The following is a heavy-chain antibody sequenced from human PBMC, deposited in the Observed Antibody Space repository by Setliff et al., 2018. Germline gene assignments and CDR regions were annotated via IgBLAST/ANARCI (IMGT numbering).Heavy chain of an antibody. V-gene: IGHV1-18*03. CDR3: ARLMSEGTVVTPRDYWYFDL. CDR2: ISAYNGNT. J-gene: IGHJ2*01. D-gene: IGHD2-21*02. CDR1: GYTFTSYG. Sequence: ASVKVSCKASGYTFTSYGISWVRQAPGQGLEWMGWISAYNGNTGYAQKFQGRVTMTRDTSTSTAYMELSSQRSEDIDVYYCARLMSEGTVVTPRDYWYFDLWGRGTLVTVSS.